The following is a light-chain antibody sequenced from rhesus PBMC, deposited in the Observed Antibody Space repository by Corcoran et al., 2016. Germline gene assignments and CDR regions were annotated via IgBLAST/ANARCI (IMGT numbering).Light chain of an antibody. Sequence: EIVMTQSPATLSLSPGERATLSCRASPSVSSYVAWSQQKPEQAPRLLIYGASSRATGIPERFSGSGSGTDFTLIISSLEPGDVGVYYCQQYNNWNSFGQGTKVEIK. CDR2: GAS. J-gene: IGKJ2*01. CDR1: PSVSSY. V-gene: IGKV3S9*01. CDR3: QQYNNWNS.